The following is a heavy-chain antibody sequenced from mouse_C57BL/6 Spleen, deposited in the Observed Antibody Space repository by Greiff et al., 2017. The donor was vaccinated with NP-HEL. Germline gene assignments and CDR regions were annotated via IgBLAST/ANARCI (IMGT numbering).Heavy chain of an antibody. D-gene: IGHD2-5*01. CDR2: IYPGSGST. J-gene: IGHJ3*01. CDR3: ARSYYSNWFAY. CDR1: GYTFTSYW. V-gene: IGHV1-55*01. Sequence: QVQLQQPGAELVKPGASVKMSCKASGYTFTSYWITWVKQRPGQGLEWIGDIYPGSGSTNYNEKFKSKATLTVDPPSSTAYMQLSSLTSEDAAVYYCARSYYSNWFAYWGQGTLVTVSA.